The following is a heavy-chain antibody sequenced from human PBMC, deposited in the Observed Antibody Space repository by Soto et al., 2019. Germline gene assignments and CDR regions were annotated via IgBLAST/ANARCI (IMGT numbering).Heavy chain of an antibody. V-gene: IGHV1-69*12. J-gene: IGHJ6*02. CDR1: GGAFDNSA. CDR3: AVDQDRLQVGGNYYYLLAV. D-gene: IGHD6-25*01. Sequence: QFQLEQSGAEVKKPGSSVKVSCKASGGAFDNSAISWVRQAPGQGLEWMGGIMPIFRTPDYAQKVQGRVTIAADASTSTASLELSGLRSDDTAVYYCAVDQDRLQVGGNYYYLLAVWGQGTTVTVSS. CDR2: IMPIFRTP.